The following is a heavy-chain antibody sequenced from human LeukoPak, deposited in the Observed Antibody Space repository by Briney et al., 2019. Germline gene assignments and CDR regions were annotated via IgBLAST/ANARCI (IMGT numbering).Heavy chain of an antibody. CDR2: INPSGGST. J-gene: IGHJ3*02. CDR3: ARGPTGNDAFDI. V-gene: IGHV1-46*03. Sequence: ASVKVSCKASGYTFTSYDMHWVRQAPGQGLEWMGIINPSGGSTSYAQKFQGRVTMTRDTSTSTVYMELSSLGYEDTAVYCCARGPTGNDAFDIWGQGTMVTVSS. CDR1: GYTFTSYD.